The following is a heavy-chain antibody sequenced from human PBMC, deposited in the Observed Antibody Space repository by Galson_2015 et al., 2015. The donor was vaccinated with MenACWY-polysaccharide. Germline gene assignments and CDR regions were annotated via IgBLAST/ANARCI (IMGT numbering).Heavy chain of an antibody. J-gene: IGHJ5*02. CDR1: GFTFSGYN. D-gene: IGHD1-7*01. CDR2: ISSSTSYI. V-gene: IGHV3-21*01. Sequence: SLRLSCAASGFTFSGYNMNWVRQAPGKGLEWVSSISSSTSYIYYADSVKGRFTISRDNAKNSLYLQMSSLRAEDTAVYYCTKSMELGVNWFYPWGQGTLVTVSS. CDR3: TKSMELGVNWFYP.